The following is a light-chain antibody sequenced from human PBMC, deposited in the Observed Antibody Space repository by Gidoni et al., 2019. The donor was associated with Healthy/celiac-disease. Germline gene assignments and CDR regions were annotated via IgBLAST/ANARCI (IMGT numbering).Light chain of an antibody. CDR3: QQDGSSFT. CDR1: QSVSSSY. J-gene: IGKJ1*01. V-gene: IGKV3-20*01. CDR2: GAS. Sequence: EIVLTQSPGTLSLSPGERATLSCRASQSVSSSYLAWYQQKPGQAPRLLIYGASSRATGIQERLSGSGSGKDFTLTISRLEPEDLAVYYCQQDGSSFTFGQXTKVEIK.